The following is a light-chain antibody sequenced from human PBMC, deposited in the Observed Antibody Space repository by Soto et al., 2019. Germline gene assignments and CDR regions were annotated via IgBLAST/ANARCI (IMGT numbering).Light chain of an antibody. V-gene: IGKV4-1*01. CDR1: QSVLYSSNNKNY. J-gene: IGKJ2*01. Sequence: DIVMTQSPDSLAVSLGERATINCKSSQSVLYSSNNKNYVAWYQQKPGQPPKMLIYWASTRESGVPDRFSGSVSGTDFTLTISRLEPEDFAVYYCQQYDSSPRTFGQGTKLEIK. CDR3: QQYDSSPRT. CDR2: WAS.